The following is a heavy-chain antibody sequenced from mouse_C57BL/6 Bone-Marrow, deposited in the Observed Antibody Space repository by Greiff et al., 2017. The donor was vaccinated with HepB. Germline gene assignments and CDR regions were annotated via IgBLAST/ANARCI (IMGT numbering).Heavy chain of an antibody. CDR3: TRQDYDPAWFAY. D-gene: IGHD2-4*01. Sequence: QVQLKESGAELVRPGASVTLSCKASGYSFTDYEMHWVKQTPVHGLEWIGAIDPETGGTAYNQKFTGKAILTADKSSSTAYMELRSLTSEDSAVYYCTRQDYDPAWFAYWGQGTLVTVSA. CDR2: IDPETGGT. J-gene: IGHJ3*01. V-gene: IGHV1-15*01. CDR1: GYSFTDYE.